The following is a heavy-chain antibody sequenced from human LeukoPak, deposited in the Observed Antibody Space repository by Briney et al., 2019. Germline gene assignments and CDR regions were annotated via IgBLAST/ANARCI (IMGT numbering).Heavy chain of an antibody. CDR1: GFAFSSYA. Sequence: GGSLRLSCAASGFAFSSYAMSWVRQAPGKGLEWVSAISGSGGSTYYADSVKGRFTISRDNSKNTLYLQMNSLRAEDTAVYYCARTPYSSGWYGPGGYWGQGTLITVSS. D-gene: IGHD6-19*01. J-gene: IGHJ4*02. CDR3: ARTPYSSGWYGPGGY. V-gene: IGHV3-23*01. CDR2: ISGSGGST.